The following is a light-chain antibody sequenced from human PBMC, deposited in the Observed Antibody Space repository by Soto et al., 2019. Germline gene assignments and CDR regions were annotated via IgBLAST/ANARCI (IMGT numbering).Light chain of an antibody. Sequence: EIVLTQSPGTLSLSPGERATLSCRASQSVGSSYLAWYQQKPGQAARLLIYGASSRATGIPDRFSGSGSETDFTLTISRLEPEDFAVYYCQHYDSSSHGTFGQGTRLEIK. V-gene: IGKV3-20*01. J-gene: IGKJ5*01. CDR1: QSVGSSY. CDR2: GAS. CDR3: QHYDSSSHGT.